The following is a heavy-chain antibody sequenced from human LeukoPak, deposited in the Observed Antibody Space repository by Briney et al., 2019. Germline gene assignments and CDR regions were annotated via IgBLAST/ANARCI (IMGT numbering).Heavy chain of an antibody. CDR2: ISSSSSYI. Sequence: PGGSLRLSCAASGFTFSTYTMNWVRQAPGKGLEWVSSISSSSSYIYYADSVKGRFTISRDNAKNSLHLQMNSLRAEDTAVYYCARVVRDSSGYLTDYYGMDVWGQGTTVTVSS. J-gene: IGHJ6*02. CDR1: GFTFSTYT. CDR3: ARVVRDSSGYLTDYYGMDV. V-gene: IGHV3-21*01. D-gene: IGHD3-22*01.